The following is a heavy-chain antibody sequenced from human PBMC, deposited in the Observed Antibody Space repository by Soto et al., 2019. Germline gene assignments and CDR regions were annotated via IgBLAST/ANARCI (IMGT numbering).Heavy chain of an antibody. J-gene: IGHJ2*01. D-gene: IGHD3-3*01. CDR1: GYTRTELS. Sequence: ASVKVSCRVAGYTRTELSMHCGRRAPGKGLEWMGGFDTEDGDTISAQNLQGRVTMTEDTSTATAYTELRRMRSEDTAVYSCATGAKQGFRFLEWRGYFDLWGRGTLVTVSS. CDR2: FDTEDGDT. V-gene: IGHV1-24*01. CDR3: ATGAKQGFRFLEWRGYFDL.